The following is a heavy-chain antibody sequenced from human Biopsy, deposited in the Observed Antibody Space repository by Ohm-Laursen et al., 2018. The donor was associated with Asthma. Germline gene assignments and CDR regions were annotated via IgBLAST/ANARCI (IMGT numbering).Heavy chain of an antibody. V-gene: IGHV3-7*01. CDR3: ARTFHFWSPYHAEHYQL. D-gene: IGHD3-3*02. CDR1: GFTFGDYW. CDR2: IKHDGSEK. Sequence: SLRLSCSASGFTFGDYWTSWVRQVPGKGLEWVANIKHDGSEKNHVDSLKGRFTISRDNAKNSLHLQMNSLRAEDTAVYYCARTFHFWSPYHAEHYQLWGQGTLVTVSS. J-gene: IGHJ1*01.